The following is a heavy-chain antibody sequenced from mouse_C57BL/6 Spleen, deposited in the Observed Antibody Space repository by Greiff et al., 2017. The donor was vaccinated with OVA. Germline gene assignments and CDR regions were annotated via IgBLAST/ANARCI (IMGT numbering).Heavy chain of an antibody. Sequence: QVQLQQSGAELMQPGASVKLSCKATGYTFTGYWIEWVKQRPGHGLEWIGEILPGCGSTNYNEKFKGKATFTADTSSTTAYMQLSSLTTEDSAIYYCARKDYDYGDDGFAYWGQGTLVTVSA. CDR3: ARKDYDYGDDGFAY. D-gene: IGHD2-4*01. CDR1: GYTFTGYW. CDR2: ILPGCGST. V-gene: IGHV1-9*01. J-gene: IGHJ3*01.